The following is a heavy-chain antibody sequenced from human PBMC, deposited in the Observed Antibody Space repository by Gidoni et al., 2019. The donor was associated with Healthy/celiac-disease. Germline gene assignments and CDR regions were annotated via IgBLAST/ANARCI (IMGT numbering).Heavy chain of an antibody. Sequence: EGQLVESGGGLVQPGGSLRLSCAASGFTVSSYWISWVRQAPGRGLEWVANIKQDGSEKYYVDSVKGLFTISSDNAKNSLYLQMNSLRAEDTAVYYCARVRSGLLWDVAHWGQKRVQKNWGQGTMVTVSS. CDR3: ARVRSGLLWDVAHWGQKRVQKN. CDR1: GFTVSSYW. D-gene: IGHD3-10*01. CDR2: IKQDGSEK. J-gene: IGHJ3*01. V-gene: IGHV3-7*04.